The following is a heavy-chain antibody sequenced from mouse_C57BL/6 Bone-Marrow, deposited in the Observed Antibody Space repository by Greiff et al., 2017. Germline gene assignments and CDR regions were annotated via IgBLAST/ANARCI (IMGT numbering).Heavy chain of an antibody. Sequence: EVQLQQSGPELVKPGASVKISCKASGYTFTDYYMNWVKQSHGKSLEWIGDINPNNGGTSYNQKFKGKATLTVDKSSSTAYMELRSLTSEESAVYYCARCGLIRGFDYWGQGTTLTVSS. CDR1: GYTFTDYY. V-gene: IGHV1-26*01. J-gene: IGHJ2*01. D-gene: IGHD1-1*01. CDR3: ARCGLIRGFDY. CDR2: INPNNGGT.